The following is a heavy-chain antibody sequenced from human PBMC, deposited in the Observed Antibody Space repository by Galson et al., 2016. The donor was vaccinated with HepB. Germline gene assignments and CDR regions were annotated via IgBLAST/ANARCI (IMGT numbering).Heavy chain of an antibody. CDR1: GYTFTSYD. CDR2: MNPNSGNT. J-gene: IGHJ4*02. V-gene: IGHV1-8*01. D-gene: IGHD3-16*01. CDR3: ARAHTIMLNYFDY. Sequence: SVKVSCKASGYTFTSYDINWVRQATGQGLEWMGWMNPNSGNTGYAQKFQGRVTMTRNTSISTAYMELSSLRSEDTAVYYCARAHTIMLNYFDYWGQGTLVTVSS.